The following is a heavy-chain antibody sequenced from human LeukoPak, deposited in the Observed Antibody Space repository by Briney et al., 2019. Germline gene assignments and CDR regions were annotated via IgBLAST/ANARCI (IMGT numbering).Heavy chain of an antibody. D-gene: IGHD7-27*01. CDR2: IRYDGDGK. Sequence: GGSLRLSCAASGFIFSSYWMTWVRQAPRKGLEWVATIRYDGDGKFYVGSVTGRFTISRDNAKNSLFLHMNSLAAEDTAVYYCVRESFSRGDFNWGQGTLVSVSS. J-gene: IGHJ4*02. V-gene: IGHV3-7*01. CDR1: GFIFSSYW. CDR3: VRESFSRGDFN.